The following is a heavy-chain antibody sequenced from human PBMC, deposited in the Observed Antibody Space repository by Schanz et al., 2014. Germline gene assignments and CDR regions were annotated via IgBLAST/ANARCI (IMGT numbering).Heavy chain of an antibody. CDR1: GYTFISYG. Sequence: QVQLVQSGAEVKKPGASVKVSCKASGYTFISYGIKWVRQAPGQGLEWMGWISAYNGHTDYAQKLQGRVTLTTDTSTSTAYMELRNLRSDDTAVYYCASSGAGYSSSWDFDYGGQGTLVIVSS. V-gene: IGHV1-18*01. J-gene: IGHJ4*02. CDR2: ISAYNGHT. D-gene: IGHD6-13*01. CDR3: ASSGAGYSSSWDFDY.